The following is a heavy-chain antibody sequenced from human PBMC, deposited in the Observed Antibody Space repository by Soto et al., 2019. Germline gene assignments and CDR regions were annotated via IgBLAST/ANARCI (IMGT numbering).Heavy chain of an antibody. Sequence: PGGSLILSCAASGFTVSSNYMSWVRQAPGKGLKWISVIYSGGSTYYADSVKGRFNIYRDNSKNTQYLQMNSLRAEDTAVYYCARGRSVATISPVDFFDYWGQGTLVTVSS. J-gene: IGHJ4*02. CDR2: IYSGGST. V-gene: IGHV3-66*01. CDR1: GFTVSSNY. CDR3: ARGRSVATISPVDFFDY. D-gene: IGHD5-12*01.